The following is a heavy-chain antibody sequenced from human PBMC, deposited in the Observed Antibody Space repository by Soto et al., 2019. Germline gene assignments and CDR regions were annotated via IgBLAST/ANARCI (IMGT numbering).Heavy chain of an antibody. Sequence: ASVKVSCKASGYTFTGHYIHWVRQAPEQGPEWMGEIGPESGATRYAQRFQGRVTMTRDMSITTVYMELNNLSPDDTAVYYCGRGRSGQIVVFYWGQGTPVTVLL. V-gene: IGHV1-2*02. CDR3: GRGRSGQIVVFY. D-gene: IGHD1-26*01. J-gene: IGHJ4*02. CDR1: GYTFTGHY. CDR2: IGPESGAT.